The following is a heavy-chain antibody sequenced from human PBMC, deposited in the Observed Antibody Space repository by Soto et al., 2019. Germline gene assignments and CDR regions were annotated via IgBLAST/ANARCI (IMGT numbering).Heavy chain of an antibody. CDR3: ARDSVPGAKVAGIFDY. J-gene: IGHJ4*02. CDR1: GFTFSSYS. Sequence: EVQLVESGGGLVKPGGSLRLSCAASGFTFSSYSMNWVRQAPGKGLEWVSSISSSSSYIYYADSVKGRFTISRDNAKNSLYLQMNSLRAEDTAVYYCARDSVPGAKVAGIFDYWGQGTLVTVSS. V-gene: IGHV3-21*01. CDR2: ISSSSSYI. D-gene: IGHD2-15*01.